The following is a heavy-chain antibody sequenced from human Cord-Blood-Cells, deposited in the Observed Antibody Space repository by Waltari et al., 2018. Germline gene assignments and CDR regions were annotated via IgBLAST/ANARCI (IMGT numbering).Heavy chain of an antibody. CDR3: ARDHTAAFDI. Sequence: QVQLVESGGGVVQPGRSLRPSCAASGFTFSSYDLPWVRPAPGKGLEWVAVIWYDGSNKYYADSVKGRFTISRDNSKNTLYLQMNSLRAEDTAVYYCARDHTAAFDIWGQGTMVTVSS. V-gene: IGHV3-33*01. CDR2: IWYDGSNK. J-gene: IGHJ3*02. CDR1: GFTFSSYD. D-gene: IGHD5-18*01.